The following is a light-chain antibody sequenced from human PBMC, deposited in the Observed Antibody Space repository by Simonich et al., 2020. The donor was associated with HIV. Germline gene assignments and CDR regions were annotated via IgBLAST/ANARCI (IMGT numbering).Light chain of an antibody. CDR1: QXISNF. V-gene: IGKV1-27*01. CDR3: QKYNSAXYT. Sequence: IQMTQSPSSLSASVGDRVTITCRASQXISNFLACYQQKPGKVPKLLIYASSTXQSGVXSRFXGSXXXXXFTXXXXSLQPEDVATYYCQKYNSAXYTXXQGTKLXIK. J-gene: IGKJ2*01. CDR2: ASS.